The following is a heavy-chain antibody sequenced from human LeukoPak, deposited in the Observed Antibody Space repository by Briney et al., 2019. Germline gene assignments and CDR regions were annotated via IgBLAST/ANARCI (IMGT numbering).Heavy chain of an antibody. J-gene: IGHJ6*03. CDR2: IRSIANSYAT. D-gene: IGHD6-6*01. V-gene: IGHV3-73*01. CDR3: TRPSHGVYYYYYMDV. Sequence: GGSLRLSCAASGFTFSGSAMHWVRQAPGKGLEWFGRIRSIANSYATAYAASVKGRFTISRDDSKNTAYLQMTSLKTEDTAVYYCTRPSHGVYYYYYMDVWGKGTTVTVSS. CDR1: GFTFSGSA.